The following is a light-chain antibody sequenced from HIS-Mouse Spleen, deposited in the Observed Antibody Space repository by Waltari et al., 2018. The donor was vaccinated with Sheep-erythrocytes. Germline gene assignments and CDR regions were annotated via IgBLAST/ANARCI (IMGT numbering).Light chain of an antibody. V-gene: IGLV2-14*03. J-gene: IGLJ3*02. CDR2: DVS. CDR1: SRDVGGYNH. CDR3: SSYTSSSTWV. Sequence: QSALTQPASVPGSPGQSFTISCTGTSRDVGGYNHVSCYQQHPGKAPKLMIYDVSNRPSGVSNRFSGSKSGNTASLTISGLQAEDEADYYCSSYTSSSTWVFGGGTKLTVL.